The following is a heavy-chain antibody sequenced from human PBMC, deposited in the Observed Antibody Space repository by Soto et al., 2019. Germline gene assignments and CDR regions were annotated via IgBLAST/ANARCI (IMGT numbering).Heavy chain of an antibody. CDR3: ARRLEVEQQTGENYYYYYMDV. CDR1: GGSISSYY. V-gene: IGHV4-59*01. Sequence: SETLSLTCTVSGGSISSYYLSWIRQPPGKGLEWIGYIYYSGSTNYNPSLKSRVTISVDTSKNQFSLKLSSVTAADTAVYYCARRLEVEQQTGENYYYYYMDVWGKGTTVTVSS. CDR2: IYYSGST. J-gene: IGHJ6*03. D-gene: IGHD6-13*01.